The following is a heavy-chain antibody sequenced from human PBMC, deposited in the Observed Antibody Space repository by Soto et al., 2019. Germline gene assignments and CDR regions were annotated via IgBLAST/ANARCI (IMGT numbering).Heavy chain of an antibody. CDR1: GFTFDDYA. CDR2: ISWNSGSI. CDR3: AKSILSGYSSGWPPFDY. Sequence: GGSLRLSCAASGFTFDDYAMHWVRQAPGKGLEWVSGISWNSGSIGYADSVKGRFTISRDNAKNSLYLQMNSLRAEDTALYYCAKSILSGYSSGWPPFDYWGQGTLVTVSS. J-gene: IGHJ4*02. V-gene: IGHV3-9*01. D-gene: IGHD6-19*01.